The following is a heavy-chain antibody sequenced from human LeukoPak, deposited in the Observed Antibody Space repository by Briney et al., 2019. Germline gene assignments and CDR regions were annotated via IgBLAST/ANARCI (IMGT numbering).Heavy chain of an antibody. CDR3: AKEGASLVPAAKGGNWFDP. V-gene: IGHV3-23*01. Sequence: PGGSLRLSCAASGFTFSSYAMSWVRQAPGKGLEWVSAISGSGGSTYYADSVKGRFTISRDNSKNTLYLQMNSLRAEDTAVYYCAKEGASLVPAAKGGNWFDPWGQGTLVTVSS. CDR1: GFTFSSYA. CDR2: ISGSGGST. D-gene: IGHD2-2*01. J-gene: IGHJ5*02.